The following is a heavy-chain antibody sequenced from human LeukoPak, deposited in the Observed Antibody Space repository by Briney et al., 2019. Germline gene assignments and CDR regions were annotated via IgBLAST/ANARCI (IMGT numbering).Heavy chain of an antibody. V-gene: IGHV4-31*03. CDR2: IYYSGST. Sequence: SETLSLTCTVSGGSISSGGYYWSWLRQHPGKGLEWIGYIYYSGSTNYNPSLKSRVTISMDTSKIQFSLKLSSVTAADTAVYYCARAPGLPDYWGQGTLVSVSS. J-gene: IGHJ4*02. CDR1: GGSISSGGYY. CDR3: ARAPGLPDY. D-gene: IGHD4-11*01.